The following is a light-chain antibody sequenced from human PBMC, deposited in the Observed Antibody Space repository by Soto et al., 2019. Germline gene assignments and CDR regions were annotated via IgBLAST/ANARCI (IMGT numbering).Light chain of an antibody. V-gene: IGKV3-20*01. J-gene: IGKJ1*01. CDR2: GVS. CDR3: QQYGSSRT. Sequence: VFTQSPGTLSLSTGETATLSCRASQSLTSSYLAWYQQRPGQAPSLLIYGVSSRATGIPDRFSGSGSGTDFTLTISRLEPEDFAVYYCQQYGSSRTFGQGTKVDIK. CDR1: QSLTSSY.